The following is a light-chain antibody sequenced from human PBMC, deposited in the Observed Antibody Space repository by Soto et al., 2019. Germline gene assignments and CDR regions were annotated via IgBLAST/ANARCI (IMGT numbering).Light chain of an antibody. CDR1: NIGSKS. CDR2: DDG. CDR3: QVWETSSDHPVV. J-gene: IGLJ2*01. V-gene: IGLV3-21*02. Sequence: SYALTQPPSVSVAPGQTARLTCGANNIGSKSVHWYQQKPGQAPVLDVSDDGDRPSGIPERFSGSKSENTATLTVSRVEAEDEADFYCQVWETSSDHPVVFGGGTKVTVL.